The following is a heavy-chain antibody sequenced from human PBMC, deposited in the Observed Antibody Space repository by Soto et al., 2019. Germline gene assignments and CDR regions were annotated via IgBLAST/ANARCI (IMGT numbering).Heavy chain of an antibody. CDR1: GFTFSNAW. V-gene: IGHV3-15*01. CDR3: YTEHTLFMAH. CDR2: ITSKSAGETT. Sequence: EAQLVESGGGLVTPGESLRLSCVASGFTFSNAWMSWVRLAPGKGLEWIGRITSKSAGETTAYAAPVTGRFTVSRDDLKNTLYLQANSLKTEDTGIYYCYTEHTLFMAHWGQGTLVTVSS. J-gene: IGHJ4*02.